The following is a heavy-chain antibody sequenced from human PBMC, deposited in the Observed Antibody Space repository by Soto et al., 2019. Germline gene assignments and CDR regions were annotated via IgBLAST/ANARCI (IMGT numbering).Heavy chain of an antibody. V-gene: IGHV4-59*01. CDR1: GGSISSYY. D-gene: IGHD5-18*01. CDR3: ARGYTYGRYPFYWYFDL. Sequence: SETLSLTCTVSGGSISSYYWSWIRQPPGKGLEWIGYVYYSGSTNYNPSLKSRVTISVDTSKNQFSLKLSSVTAADTAVYYCARGYTYGRYPFYWYFDLWGRGTLVTVSS. J-gene: IGHJ2*01. CDR2: VYYSGST.